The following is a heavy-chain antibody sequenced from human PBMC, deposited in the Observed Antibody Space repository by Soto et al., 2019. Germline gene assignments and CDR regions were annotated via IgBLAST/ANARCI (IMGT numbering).Heavy chain of an antibody. CDR2: ISYSGST. CDR3: ARHIYSSGRRPFDI. D-gene: IGHD6-25*01. J-gene: IGHJ3*02. CDR1: GGSISNNY. Sequence: SETLSLTCNVSGGSISNNYWSWIRQPPGKGLEWIGYISYSGSTNYNPSLKSRVTISVDTSNNQFSLKLSSVAAADTAIYYCARHIYSSGRRPFDIWGQGTMVTVSS. V-gene: IGHV4-59*08.